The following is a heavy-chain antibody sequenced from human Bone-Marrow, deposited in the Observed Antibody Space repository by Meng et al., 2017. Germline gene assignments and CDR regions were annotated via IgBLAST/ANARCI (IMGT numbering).Heavy chain of an antibody. J-gene: IGHJ4*02. D-gene: IGHD5-24*01. CDR1: GYSISSGYY. Sequence: SETLSLTCAVSGYSISSGYYWGWIRQPPGKGLEWIGSIYHSGSTYYNPSLKSRVTISVDTSKNQFSLKLSSVTAADTAVYYCASLGGEMATFANWGQGTLVNGAS. V-gene: IGHV4-38-2*01. CDR3: ASLGGEMATFAN. CDR2: IYHSGST.